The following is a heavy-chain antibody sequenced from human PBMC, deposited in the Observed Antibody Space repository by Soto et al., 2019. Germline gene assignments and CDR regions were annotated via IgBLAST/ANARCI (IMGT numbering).Heavy chain of an antibody. D-gene: IGHD2-15*01. CDR3: ARWPIAEIVVVVAANDGAFDI. J-gene: IGHJ3*02. V-gene: IGHV1-18*01. CDR1: GYTFTSYG. Sequence: QVQLVQSGAEVKKPGASVKVSCKASGYTFTSYGISWVRQAPGQGLEWMGWISAYNGNTNYAQQLQGRVTMTTDTSTSTAYMELRSLRSDDTAVYYCARWPIAEIVVVVAANDGAFDIWGQGTMVTVSS. CDR2: ISAYNGNT.